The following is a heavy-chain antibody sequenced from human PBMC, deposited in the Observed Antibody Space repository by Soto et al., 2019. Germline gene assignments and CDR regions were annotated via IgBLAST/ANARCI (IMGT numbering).Heavy chain of an antibody. V-gene: IGHV1-18*01. CDR2: ISTYNGNT. Sequence: GASVKVSCKASGYTFTSYALSWMRQAPGQRLEWMGWISTYNGNTNYAQKLQGRVTMTTDTSTNTAYMELRSLRSDDTAVYYCASQRYCSGGICSYFDHWDQGTLVTVSS. CDR3: ASQRYCSGGICSYFDH. D-gene: IGHD2-15*01. CDR1: GYTFTSYA. J-gene: IGHJ4*02.